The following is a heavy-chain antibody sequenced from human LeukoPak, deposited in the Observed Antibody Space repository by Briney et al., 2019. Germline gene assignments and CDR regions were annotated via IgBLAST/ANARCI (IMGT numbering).Heavy chain of an antibody. J-gene: IGHJ4*02. D-gene: IGHD3-22*01. V-gene: IGHV4-59*01. CDR2: IYYSGST. CDR3: ARALASDYYDSSGYDY. Sequence: PSETLSLTCTVSGGSISSYYWSWIRQPPGKGLEWIGYIYYSGSTNYNPSLKSRVTISVDTSKNQFSLKLSSVTAADTAVYYCARALASDYYDSSGYDYWGQGTLVTVSS. CDR1: GGSISSYY.